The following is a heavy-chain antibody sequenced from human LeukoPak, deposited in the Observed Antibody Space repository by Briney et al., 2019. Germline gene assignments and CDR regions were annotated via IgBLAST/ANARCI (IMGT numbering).Heavy chain of an antibody. Sequence: SETLSLTCTVSGGSISSNYWTWIRQPAGKGLEWIGRIYTSGSYNYNPSLNSRVTMSVDTSRNQVSLRVRSVTAADTAVYYCPTEGDSTAELAYWGQGTLVTVSS. J-gene: IGHJ4*02. D-gene: IGHD2/OR15-2a*01. V-gene: IGHV4-4*07. CDR1: GGSISSNY. CDR2: IYTSGSY. CDR3: PTEGDSTAELAY.